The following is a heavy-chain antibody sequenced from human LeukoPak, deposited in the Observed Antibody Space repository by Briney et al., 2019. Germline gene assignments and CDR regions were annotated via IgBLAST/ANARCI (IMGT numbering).Heavy chain of an antibody. CDR2: IYYSGST. CDR1: GGSISSGSYY. D-gene: IGHD3-22*01. J-gene: IGHJ4*02. V-gene: IGHV4-39*01. CDR3: ARQKVLWLSVGFDY. Sequence: PSETLSLTCTVSGGSISSGSYYWGWIRQPPGKGLEWIGSIYYSGSTYYNPSLKSRVTISVDTSKNQFSLKLSSVTAADTAVYYCARQKVLWLSVGFDYWGQGTLVTVSS.